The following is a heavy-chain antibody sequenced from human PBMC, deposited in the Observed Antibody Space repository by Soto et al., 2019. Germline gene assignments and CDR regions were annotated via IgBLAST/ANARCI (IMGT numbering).Heavy chain of an antibody. CDR3: ARSLHYYDSSGPRAYFDY. D-gene: IGHD3-22*01. V-gene: IGHV4-31*03. Sequence: SETLSLTCTVSGGSISSVGYYWSCIRQHPGKGLEWIGYIYYSGSTYYNPSLKSRVTISVDTSKNQFSLKLSSVTAADTAVYYCARSLHYYDSSGPRAYFDYWGQGTLVTVSS. CDR1: GGSISSVGYY. CDR2: IYYSGST. J-gene: IGHJ4*02.